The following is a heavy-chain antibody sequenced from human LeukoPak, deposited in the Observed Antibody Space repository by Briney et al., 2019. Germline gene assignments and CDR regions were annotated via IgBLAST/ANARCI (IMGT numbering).Heavy chain of an antibody. CDR1: GFTFTSSA. J-gene: IGHJ4*02. CDR2: IVVGSGNT. D-gene: IGHD3-22*01. CDR3: ARDGDYYDSSGYYVV. Sequence: ASVKVSCKASGFTFTSSAVQWVRQARGQRLEWIGWIVVGSGNTNYAQKFQERVTITRDMSTSTAYMELSSLRSEDTAVYYCARDGDYYDSSGYYVVWGQGTLVTVSS. V-gene: IGHV1-58*01.